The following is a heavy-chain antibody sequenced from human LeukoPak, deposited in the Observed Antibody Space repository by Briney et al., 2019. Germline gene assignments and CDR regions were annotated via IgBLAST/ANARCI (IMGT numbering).Heavy chain of an antibody. CDR2: IYYSEST. CDR3: ARAFYPGYYSYMAV. J-gene: IGHJ6*03. CDR1: GGSISPYY. Sequence: SETLSLTCTVSGGSISPYYWSWIRQPPGKGLEWIGYIYYSESTNYNPSLKSRVTISVDTSKNQFSLKLSSVTAADTAVYYCARAFYPGYYSYMAVWGKGTTVTVSS. D-gene: IGHD3-3*02. V-gene: IGHV4-59*01.